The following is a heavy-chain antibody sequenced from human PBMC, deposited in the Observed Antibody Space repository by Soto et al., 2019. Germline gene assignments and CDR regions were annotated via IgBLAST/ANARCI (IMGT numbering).Heavy chain of an antibody. Sequence: PGGSLRLSCAASGFTFSSYEMNWVRQAPGKGLEWVSYISNTGKTTYYTDSVKGRFTISRDNAKNSLFLQMNSLRAEDTALYYCARDRRYCYGTSCYNYFDYWGQGTLVTVSS. V-gene: IGHV3-48*03. CDR2: ISNTGKTT. CDR3: ARDRRYCYGTSCYNYFDY. J-gene: IGHJ4*02. CDR1: GFTFSSYE. D-gene: IGHD2-2*02.